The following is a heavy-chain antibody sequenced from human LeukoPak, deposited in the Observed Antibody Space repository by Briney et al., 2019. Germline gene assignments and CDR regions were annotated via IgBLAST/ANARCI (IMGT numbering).Heavy chain of an antibody. CDR3: ARKGPIAATGPDY. J-gene: IGHJ4*02. V-gene: IGHV4-59*01. D-gene: IGHD6-13*01. Sequence: SETLSLTCTVSGVSISNYYWRWIRQPPGKGLEWLGYIYNSRDTNYNPSLNSRVTFSVDTSKNQFSLKLSSVTAADTAVYYCARKGPIAATGPDYWGQGTLVTVSS. CDR1: GVSISNYY. CDR2: IYNSRDT.